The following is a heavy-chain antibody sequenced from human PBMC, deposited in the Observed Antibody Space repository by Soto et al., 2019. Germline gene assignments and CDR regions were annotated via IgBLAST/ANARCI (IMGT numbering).Heavy chain of an antibody. CDR3: ARGTKRAGGLHFDI. D-gene: IGHD2-8*01. J-gene: IGHJ2*01. CDR2: IGAIVYNDAT. Sequence: QLQVVQSEVEVKRPGASVRISCKASGFTLDNHAMTWVRQAPGKGLEWMGWIGAIVYNDATNLARQFQVSHASAQQTSPKTVDRDMSSLRSDDTALNNFARGTKRAGGLHFDIWGRGTLGVVS. V-gene: IGHV1-18*01. CDR1: GFTLDNHA.